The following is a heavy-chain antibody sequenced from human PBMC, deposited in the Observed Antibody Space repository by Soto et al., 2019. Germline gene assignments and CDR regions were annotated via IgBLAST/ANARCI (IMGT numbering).Heavy chain of an antibody. J-gene: IGHJ4*02. CDR1: GFTVSSNY. D-gene: IGHD3-22*01. V-gene: IGHV3-66*01. CDR3: ASYYYDSSCYFSPFDY. Sequence: GGSLRLSCAASGFTVSSNYMSWVRQAPGKGLEWVSVIYSGGSTYYADSVKGRFTISRHNSKNTLYLQMNSLRAEDTAVYYCASYYYDSSCYFSPFDYWGQGTLVTVSS. CDR2: IYSGGST.